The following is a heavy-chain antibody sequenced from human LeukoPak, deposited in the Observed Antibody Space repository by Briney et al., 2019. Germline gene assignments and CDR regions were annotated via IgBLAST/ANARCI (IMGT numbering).Heavy chain of an antibody. D-gene: IGHD2-15*01. J-gene: IGHJ6*03. V-gene: IGHV3-48*04. Sequence: GGSLRLSCVGSGFIFSSYSMNWVRQAPGKGLEWISYISSSSGTIYYADSVKGRFTISRDNAKNSLFLQMNSLRAEDTAVYYCARVLRYCSGGNCYSGGLGYMDVWGKGTTVTISS. CDR2: ISSSSGTI. CDR3: ARVLRYCSGGNCYSGGLGYMDV. CDR1: GFIFSSYS.